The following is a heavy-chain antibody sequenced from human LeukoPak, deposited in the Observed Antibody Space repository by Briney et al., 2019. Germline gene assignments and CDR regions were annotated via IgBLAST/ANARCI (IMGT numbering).Heavy chain of an antibody. Sequence: PGGSLRLSCAAPGFTFSSYWMHWVRQAPGKGLVWVSRINSDGSSTSYADSVKGRFTISRDNAKNTLYLQMNSLRAEDTAVYYCARAWSRVDPFDIWGQGTMVTVSS. CDR2: INSDGSST. V-gene: IGHV3-74*01. CDR3: ARAWSRVDPFDI. D-gene: IGHD2-8*02. J-gene: IGHJ3*02. CDR1: GFTFSSYW.